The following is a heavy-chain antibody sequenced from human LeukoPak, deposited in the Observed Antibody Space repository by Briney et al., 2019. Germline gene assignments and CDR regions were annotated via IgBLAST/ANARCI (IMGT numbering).Heavy chain of an antibody. CDR3: ARVVAGHTSGPFDY. J-gene: IGHJ4*02. CDR2: INPNSGGT. D-gene: IGHD6-19*01. V-gene: IGHV1-2*02. CDR1: GYTFTGYY. Sequence: ASVKVSCKASGYTFTGYYMHWVRQAPGQGLEWMGWINPNSGGTNYAQKFQGRVTMTRDTSISTAYMELSRLRSDGTAVYYCARVVAGHTSGPFDYWGQGTLVTVSS.